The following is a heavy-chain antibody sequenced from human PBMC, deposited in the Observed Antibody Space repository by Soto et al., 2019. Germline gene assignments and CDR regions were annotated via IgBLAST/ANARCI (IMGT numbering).Heavy chain of an antibody. D-gene: IGHD3-9*01. CDR2: IKSKFDGETI. J-gene: IGHJ4*01. CDR1: GFTFNTHW. Sequence: GGSLRLSCAASGFTFNTHWMSWVRQAPGKGLEWVGRIKSKFDGETIDYAAPVKGRFTISRDDSKNIVYLQMNSLNTEDTAVYYCATGLLRYYAYWGHGTLVTVSS. V-gene: IGHV3-15*01. CDR3: ATGLLRYYAY.